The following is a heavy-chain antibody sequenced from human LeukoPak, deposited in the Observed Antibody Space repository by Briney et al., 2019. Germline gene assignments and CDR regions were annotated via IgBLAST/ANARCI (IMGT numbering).Heavy chain of an antibody. CDR1: GYILSSYN. V-gene: IGHV1-46*01. CDR3: ARDPSSGDDGLDY. J-gene: IGHJ4*02. CDR2: INPSGGDT. D-gene: IGHD6-19*01. Sequence: ASVKVSCKASGYILSSYNMHWVRQAPGQGLEWLGIINPSGGDTKYAQKFQGRVTLTRDKSTSTVYMELSSLTSGDTAVYYCARDPSSGDDGLDYWGQGTLVTVSS.